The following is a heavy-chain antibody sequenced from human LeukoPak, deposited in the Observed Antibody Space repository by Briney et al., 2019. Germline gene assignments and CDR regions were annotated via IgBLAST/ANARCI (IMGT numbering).Heavy chain of an antibody. D-gene: IGHD3-3*01. J-gene: IGHJ4*02. Sequence: ASVKVSCKASGYTFTSYGISWVRQAPGQGLEWMGWISAYNGNTNYAQKLQGRVIMTTDTSTSTAYMELRSLRSDDTAVYYCARGPVTTIFGVVIISELDYWGQGTLVTVSS. CDR3: ARGPVTTIFGVVIISELDY. CDR2: ISAYNGNT. CDR1: GYTFTSYG. V-gene: IGHV1-18*01.